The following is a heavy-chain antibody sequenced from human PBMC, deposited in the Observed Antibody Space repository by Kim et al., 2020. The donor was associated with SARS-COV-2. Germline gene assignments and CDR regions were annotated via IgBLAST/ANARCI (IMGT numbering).Heavy chain of an antibody. Sequence: GGSLRLSCVGSGFTFSNYWMSWVRQAPGKGPEWVAAIKYDASEKSYVDSVKGRFSISRDNAKKSLYLEMTSLRGEDTAIYYCAREAFWGQGILV. V-gene: IGHV3-7*03. CDR2: IKYDASEK. CDR3: AREAF. CDR1: GFTFSNYW. J-gene: IGHJ4*02.